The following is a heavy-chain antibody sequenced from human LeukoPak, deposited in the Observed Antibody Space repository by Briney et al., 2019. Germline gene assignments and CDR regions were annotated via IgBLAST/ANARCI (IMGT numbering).Heavy chain of an antibody. CDR3: ARDLTTENWFDP. D-gene: IGHD4-17*01. V-gene: IGHV3-23*01. CDR2: ISGSGGST. J-gene: IGHJ5*02. Sequence: GGSLRLSCAASGFTFSSYAMSWVRQAPGKGLEWVSAISGSGGSTYYADSVKGRFTISRGNSKNTLYLQMNSLRAEDTAVYYCARDLTTENWFDPWGQGTLVTVSS. CDR1: GFTFSSYA.